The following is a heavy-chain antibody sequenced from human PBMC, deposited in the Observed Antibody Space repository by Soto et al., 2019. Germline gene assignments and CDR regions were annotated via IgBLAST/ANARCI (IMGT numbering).Heavy chain of an antibody. J-gene: IGHJ4*02. Sequence: QVHLVQSGAEVKKPGASVKVSCKGSGYAFTTYGITWVRQAPGQGLEWMXXXXXXXGNTXYXXXXXXXXXXXXXXXXXXXXXXXXXXRSDDTAVYYCARGRYGDYWGQGALVTVSS. V-gene: IGHV1-18*01. CDR2: XXXXXGNT. D-gene: IGHD3-10*01. CDR1: GYAFTTYG. CDR3: ARGRYGDY.